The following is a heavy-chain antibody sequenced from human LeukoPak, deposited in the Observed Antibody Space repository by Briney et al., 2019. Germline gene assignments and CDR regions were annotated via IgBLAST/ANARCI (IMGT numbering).Heavy chain of an antibody. D-gene: IGHD6-13*01. Sequence: PSETLSLTCTVSGGSITSSSYFWGWVRQPPGKGLEWIGSIPYSGITYYNPSLQSRVSMSVDSPNNQFSLNLNSVTAADTAVYYCARCLASAGRVSCDYWGQGTLVTVSS. J-gene: IGHJ4*02. CDR3: ARCLASAGRVSCDY. CDR2: IPYSGIT. CDR1: GGSITSSSYF. V-gene: IGHV4-39*01.